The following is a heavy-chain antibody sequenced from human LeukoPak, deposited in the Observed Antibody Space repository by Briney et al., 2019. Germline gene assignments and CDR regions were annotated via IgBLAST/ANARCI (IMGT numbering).Heavy chain of an antibody. CDR2: FKSKTDGGTT. D-gene: IGHD4-17*01. Sequence: PGGPLRLSCAVSGFTFNIAWMSWVRQAPGKGLEWVGRFKSKTDGGTTDYAAPVKGRFTISRDDSKNTLYLQMNSLKTEDTAVYYCTTRGTTVTTRFDYWGQGTLVTVSS. J-gene: IGHJ4*02. V-gene: IGHV3-15*01. CDR1: GFTFNIAW. CDR3: TTRGTTVTTRFDY.